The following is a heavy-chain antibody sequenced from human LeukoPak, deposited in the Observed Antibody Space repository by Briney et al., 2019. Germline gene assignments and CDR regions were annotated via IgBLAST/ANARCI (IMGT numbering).Heavy chain of an antibody. D-gene: IGHD3-22*01. V-gene: IGHV4-59*01. CDR3: AREVSRGRSGYQIDY. CDR2: IDYSAYT. J-gene: IGHJ4*02. Sequence: SETLSLTCTVSGGSISTYFWTWIRQPPGKGLEWIGYIDYSAYTKYNPSLKSRVTISVDTSKNQFSLSLSSLIAADTAVYYCAREVSRGRSGYQIDYWGPGTLVTVSS. CDR1: GGSISTYF.